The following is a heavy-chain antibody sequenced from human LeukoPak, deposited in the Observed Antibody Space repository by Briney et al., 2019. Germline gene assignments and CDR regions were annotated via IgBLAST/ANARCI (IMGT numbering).Heavy chain of an antibody. CDR1: GFTFTNYG. CDR3: GRDYTSSWTPLFNY. D-gene: IGHD6-13*01. J-gene: IGHJ4*02. V-gene: IGHV3-33*01. CDR2: LWSDGIKT. Sequence: GGSLRLSCATSGFTFTNYGMHWVRQAPGRGLEWVAALWSDGIKTSYADSVRGRFTISRDNSRNTLFLQMDSLRAEDTAVYYCGRDYTSSWTPLFNYWGQGTLVTVSS.